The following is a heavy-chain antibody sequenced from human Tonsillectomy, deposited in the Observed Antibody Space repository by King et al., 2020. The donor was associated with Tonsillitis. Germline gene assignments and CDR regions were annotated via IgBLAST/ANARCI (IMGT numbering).Heavy chain of an antibody. CDR1: GYTLTELS. D-gene: IGHD6-19*01. CDR2: FDPEDGET. CDR3: ATGYSNGWSFAFDI. V-gene: IGHV1-24*01. J-gene: IGHJ3*02. Sequence: QLVQSGAEVKKPGASVKVSCKGSGYTLTELSMHWVRQAPGKGLEWMGGFDPEDGETIYAQKVQGRVTMTEDTSTDTAYMELSSLRSEDTAVYYCATGYSNGWSFAFDIWGQGTLVTVSS.